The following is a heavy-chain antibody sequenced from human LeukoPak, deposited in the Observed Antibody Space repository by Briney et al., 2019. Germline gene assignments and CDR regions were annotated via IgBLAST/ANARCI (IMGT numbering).Heavy chain of an antibody. CDR2: MYITGNN. V-gene: IGHV4-61*02. CDR3: AGDVGDPRNWFDS. CDR1: GGSISSGTYY. Sequence: SQTLSLTCTVPGGSISSGTYYWTWLRRPAGKGLEWIGRMYITGNNKYNPSFESRVTMSVDTSKNQFSLKLRSVTAADTAVYYCAGDVGDPRNWFDSWGQGTQVIVSS. D-gene: IGHD3-16*01. J-gene: IGHJ5*01.